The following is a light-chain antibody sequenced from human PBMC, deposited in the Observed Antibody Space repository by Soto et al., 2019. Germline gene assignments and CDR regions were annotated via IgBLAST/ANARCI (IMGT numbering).Light chain of an antibody. CDR3: TSFTSRHTYV. V-gene: IGLV2-14*03. J-gene: IGLJ1*01. CDR1: SSDVGGYNY. CDR2: DVS. Sequence: QSALTQPASVSGSPGQSITISCTGTSSDVGGYNYVSWYQQHPDKAPRLMIYDVSNRPSGVSDRFSGSKSGDTASLTISGLQAEDEADDYCTSFTSRHTYVFGTGTKVTVL.